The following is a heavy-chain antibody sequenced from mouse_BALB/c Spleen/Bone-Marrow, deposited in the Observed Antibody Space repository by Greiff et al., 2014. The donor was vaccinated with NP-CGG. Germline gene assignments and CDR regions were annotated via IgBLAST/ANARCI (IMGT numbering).Heavy chain of an antibody. Sequence: QVQLQQPGAELVRPGASVKLSCKASGYTFTSYWINWVKQRPGQGLEWIGNIYPSDSYTNYNQKFKDKAILTVDKSSSTAYMQLSSPTSEDSAVYYCTRSGGYYFDYWGQGTTLTVSS. J-gene: IGHJ2*01. CDR2: IYPSDSYT. CDR3: TRSGGYYFDY. V-gene: IGHV1-69*02. CDR1: GYTFTSYW.